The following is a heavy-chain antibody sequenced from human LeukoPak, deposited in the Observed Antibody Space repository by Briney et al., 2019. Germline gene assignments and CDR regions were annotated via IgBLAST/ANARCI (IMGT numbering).Heavy chain of an antibody. CDR1: GYIFTDYY. Sequence: ASVKVSCKASGYIFTDYYMHWVRQAPGQGLELMGWINPHSGGTKYAQKFQGRVTMTRDTSITTAYMEVSRLRSDDTAVYYCAREGPGSSGWFFDYWGQGTLVSVSS. CDR3: AREGPGSSGWFFDY. D-gene: IGHD6-19*01. J-gene: IGHJ4*02. CDR2: INPHSGGT. V-gene: IGHV1-2*02.